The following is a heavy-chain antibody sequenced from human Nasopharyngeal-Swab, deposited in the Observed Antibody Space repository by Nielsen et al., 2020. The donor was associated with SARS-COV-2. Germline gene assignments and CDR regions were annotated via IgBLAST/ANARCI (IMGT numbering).Heavy chain of an antibody. D-gene: IGHD2-15*01. CDR1: GFTFSSYS. V-gene: IGHV3-48*04. J-gene: IGHJ3*02. CDR3: AKLPSYCSGGSCYLAGGAFDI. Sequence: GGSLRLSCAASGFTFSSYSMNWVRQAPGKGLEWVSYISSSSSTIYYADSVKGRFTISRDNAKNSLYLQMNSLRAEDTAVYYCAKLPSYCSGGSCYLAGGAFDIWGQGTMVTVSS. CDR2: ISSSSSTI.